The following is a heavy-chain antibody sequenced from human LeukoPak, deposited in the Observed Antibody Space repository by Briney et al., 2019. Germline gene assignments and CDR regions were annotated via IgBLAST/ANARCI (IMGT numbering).Heavy chain of an antibody. CDR1: GFTFSSYG. J-gene: IGHJ4*02. Sequence: GGSLRLSCAASGFTFSSYGMHWVRQAPGKGLEWVAVISYDGSNKYYADSVKGRFTISRDNSKNTLYLQMNSLRAEDTAVYYCAKDGALAYDSSGYSYGYWGQGTLVTVSS. CDR3: AKDGALAYDSSGYSYGY. D-gene: IGHD3-22*01. CDR2: ISYDGSNK. V-gene: IGHV3-30*18.